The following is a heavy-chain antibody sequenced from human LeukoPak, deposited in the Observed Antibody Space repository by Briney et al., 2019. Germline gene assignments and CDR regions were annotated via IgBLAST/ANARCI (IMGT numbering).Heavy chain of an antibody. D-gene: IGHD1-26*01. J-gene: IGHJ4*02. CDR2: VKSDGSGT. CDR1: GLVHNYW. CDR3: VRGGGDSKWAYYFDY. Sequence: GGSLRLSCAASGLVHNYWMHWVRQVPGKGLVWISGVKSDGSGTTYADSVKGRFTISRHNAKKTLFLQMNSRRVEDTAVYYCVRGGGDSKWAYYFDYWGQGTLVTVSS. V-gene: IGHV3-74*01.